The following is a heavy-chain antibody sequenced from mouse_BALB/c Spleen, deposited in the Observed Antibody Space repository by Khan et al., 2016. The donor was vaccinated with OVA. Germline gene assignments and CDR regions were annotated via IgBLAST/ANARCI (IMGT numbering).Heavy chain of an antibody. CDR2: MIYSGST. CDR1: GDSITSGY. V-gene: IGHV3-8*02. CDR3: ARSTDRYAFAY. J-gene: IGHJ3*01. D-gene: IGHD2-14*01. Sequence: EVQLQESGPSLVKPSQTLSLTCSVTGDSITSGYWNWLRKFPGNKLEYMGYMIYSGSTYYNPSLISRLSITRHTSKNQYYLQLNSVTTEDTATDYCARSTDRYAFAYWGQGTLVTVSA.